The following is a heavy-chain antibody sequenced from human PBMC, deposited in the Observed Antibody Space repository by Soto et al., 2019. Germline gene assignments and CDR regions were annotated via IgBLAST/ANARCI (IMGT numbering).Heavy chain of an antibody. CDR1: GYTFTSYY. V-gene: IGHV1-46*01. CDR3: AREDYYASYGMYV. J-gene: IGHJ6*02. CDR2: INPSGGST. Sequence: QVQLVHSGAEVKKPGASVKVSCKASGYTFTSYYMHWVRQAHGQGLEWMGIINPSGGSTSYAQKFQGRVTRTRYTSTSTVYMELSSLRSEDTAVDYCAREDYYASYGMYVWRQGTTVTVSS. D-gene: IGHD3-22*01.